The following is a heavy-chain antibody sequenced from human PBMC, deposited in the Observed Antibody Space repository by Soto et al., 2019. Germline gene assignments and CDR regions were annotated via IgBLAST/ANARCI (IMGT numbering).Heavy chain of an antibody. CDR1: GDKLTGYY. Sequence: GASVKVSCKVVGDKLTGYYMHWVRQAPGQGLEWMGWINPNSGGTNYAQEFQGRVTMTRDTSISTAYMELSRLRSDDTAVFYCARAGDLGAFDIWGQGTMVTVSS. D-gene: IGHD1-26*01. CDR3: ARAGDLGAFDI. CDR2: INPNSGGT. J-gene: IGHJ3*02. V-gene: IGHV1-2*02.